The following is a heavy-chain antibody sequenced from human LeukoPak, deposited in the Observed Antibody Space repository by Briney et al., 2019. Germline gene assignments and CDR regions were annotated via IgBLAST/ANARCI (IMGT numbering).Heavy chain of an antibody. CDR2: INPNSGGT. CDR3: ASIPNYDFWSGYYIQVY. V-gene: IGHV1-2*06. CDR1: GYTFTGYC. Sequence: ASVKVSCKASGYTFTGYCMHWVRQAPGQGLEWMGRINPNSGGTNYVQKFQGRVTMTRDTSISTAYMELSRLRSDDTAVYYCASIPNYDFWSGYYIQVYWGQGTLVTVSS. J-gene: IGHJ4*02. D-gene: IGHD3-3*01.